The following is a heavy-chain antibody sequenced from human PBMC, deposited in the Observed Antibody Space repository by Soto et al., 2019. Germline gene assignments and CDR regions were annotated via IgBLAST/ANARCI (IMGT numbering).Heavy chain of an antibody. D-gene: IGHD6-6*01. CDR3: ATDLIAARPPYYYYGMDV. CDR1: GYTLTELS. CDR2: FDPEDGET. Sequence: WASVKVSCKVSGYTLTELSMHWVLQAPGKGLEWMGGFDPEDGETIYAQKFQGRVTMTEDTSTDTAYMELSSLRSEDTAVYYCATDLIAARPPYYYYGMDVWGQGTTVTVS. J-gene: IGHJ6*02. V-gene: IGHV1-24*01.